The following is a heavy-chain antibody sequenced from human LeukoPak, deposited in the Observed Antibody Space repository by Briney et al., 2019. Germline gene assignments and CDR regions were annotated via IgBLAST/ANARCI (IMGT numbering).Heavy chain of an antibody. J-gene: IGHJ5*02. D-gene: IGHD3-22*01. CDR2: IYPGDSDT. Sequence: GESLKISCKGSGYSFTIYWIGWVRQMPGKGLEWMGIIYPGDSDTRYSPSFQGQVTISADKSISTAYLQWSSLKASDTAMYYCARHRTTYYYDSSGSNWFDPWGQGTLVTVSS. CDR3: ARHRTTYYYDSSGSNWFDP. CDR1: GYSFTIYW. V-gene: IGHV5-51*01.